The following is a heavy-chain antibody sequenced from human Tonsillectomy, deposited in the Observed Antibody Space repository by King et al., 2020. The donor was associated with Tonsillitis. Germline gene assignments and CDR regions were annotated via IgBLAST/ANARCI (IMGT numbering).Heavy chain of an antibody. J-gene: IGHJ4*02. D-gene: IGHD3-22*01. V-gene: IGHV3-23*04. CDR1: GFTFNSYA. Sequence: QLVQSGGGLVQPGGSLRLSCAASGFTFNSYAMSWVRQAPGKGLEWVSVIGGSARSTYYADSVKGRFTISRDNSKNTLYLQMNSLRAEDTAVYYCARDAGVVAVHYFDYWGQGTLVTVSS. CDR2: IGGSARST. CDR3: ARDAGVVAVHYFDY.